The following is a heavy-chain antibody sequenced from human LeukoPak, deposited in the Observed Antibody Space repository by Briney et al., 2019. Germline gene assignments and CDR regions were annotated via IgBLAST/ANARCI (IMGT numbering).Heavy chain of an antibody. D-gene: IGHD4-17*01. J-gene: IGHJ3*02. CDR2: INPNSDGT. CDR1: GYTFTGYY. CDR3: ARDQYDYGADDAFDI. Sequence: DSVKVSCKASGYTFTGYYMHWVRQAPGQGPELMGRINPNSDGTNYAQKFQGRVTMTRDTSISTVYMELSSLRSEDTAVYYCARDQYDYGADDAFDIWGQGTMITVSS. V-gene: IGHV1-2*06.